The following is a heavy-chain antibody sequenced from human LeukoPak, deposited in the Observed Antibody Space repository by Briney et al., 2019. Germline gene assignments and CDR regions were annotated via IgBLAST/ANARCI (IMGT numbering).Heavy chain of an antibody. D-gene: IGHD2-15*01. CDR1: GVSISSDY. V-gene: IGHV4-59*08. CDR3: ARHAEDPDYYYGMDV. CDR2: IYYSGSS. J-gene: IGHJ6*02. Sequence: SETLSLTCTVSGVSISSDYWSWIRLLPGKGLEWIGYIYYSGSSNYNPSLKSRVTMSVDTSKNQFSLKLTSVTAADTAVYYCARHAEDPDYYYGMDVWGQGTTVTVSS.